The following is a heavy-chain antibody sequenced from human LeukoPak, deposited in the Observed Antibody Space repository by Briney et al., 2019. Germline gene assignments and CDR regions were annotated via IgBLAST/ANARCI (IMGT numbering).Heavy chain of an antibody. CDR2: INPNSGGT. CDR1: GYTFTSYD. V-gene: IGHV1-2*02. CDR3: ARVEEDYYYDSSGYYYFDY. D-gene: IGHD3-22*01. J-gene: IGHJ4*02. Sequence: ASVKVSCKASGYTFTSYDINWVRQATGQGLEWMGWINPNSGGTNYAQKFQGRVTMTRDTSISTAYMELSRLRSDDTAVYYCARVEEDYYYDSSGYYYFDYWDQGTLVTVSS.